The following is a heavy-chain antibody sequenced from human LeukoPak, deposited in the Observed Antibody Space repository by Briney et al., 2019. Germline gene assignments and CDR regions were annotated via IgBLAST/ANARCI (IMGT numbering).Heavy chain of an antibody. CDR1: GFTFSSYW. J-gene: IGHJ4*02. CDR3: AKDLTRLGYCSSTSCPNYFDY. V-gene: IGHV3-74*01. Sequence: PGGSLRLSCAASGFTFSSYWMHWVRQAPGKGLVWVSRINTGGSSTSYADSVKGRFAISRDNAKNTLYLQMNSLRAEDTAVYYCAKDLTRLGYCSSTSCPNYFDYWGQGTLVTVSS. D-gene: IGHD2-2*01. CDR2: INTGGSST.